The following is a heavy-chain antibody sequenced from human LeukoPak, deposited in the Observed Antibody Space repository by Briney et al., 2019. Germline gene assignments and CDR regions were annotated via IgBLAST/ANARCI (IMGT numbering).Heavy chain of an antibody. D-gene: IGHD6-13*01. CDR1: GGSISSGGYY. J-gene: IGHJ6*03. V-gene: IGHV4-30-2*01. CDR3: ARVRISSPRGLYMDV. Sequence: SETLSLTCTVSGGSISSGGYYWSWIRQPPGKGLEWIGYIYHSGSTYYNPSLKSRVTISVDRSKNQFSLKLSSVTAADTAVYYCARVRISSPRGLYMDVWGKGTTVTVSS. CDR2: IYHSGST.